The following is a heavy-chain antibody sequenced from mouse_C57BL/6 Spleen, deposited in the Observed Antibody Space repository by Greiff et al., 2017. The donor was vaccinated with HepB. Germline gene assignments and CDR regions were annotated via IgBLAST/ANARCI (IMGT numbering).Heavy chain of an antibody. V-gene: IGHV1-64*01. Sequence: QVQLKQPGAELVKPGASVKLSCKASGYTFTSYWMHWVKQRPGQGLEWIGMIHPNSGSTNYNEKFKSKATLTVDKSSSTAYMQLSSLTSEDSAVYYCARLEYYYGVYYAMDYWGQGTSVTVSS. CDR2: IHPNSGST. J-gene: IGHJ4*01. D-gene: IGHD1-1*01. CDR1: GYTFTSYW. CDR3: ARLEYYYGVYYAMDY.